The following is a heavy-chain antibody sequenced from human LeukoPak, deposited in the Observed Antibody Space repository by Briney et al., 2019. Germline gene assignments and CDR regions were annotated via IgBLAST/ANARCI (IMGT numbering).Heavy chain of an antibody. CDR1: GFTFSTYA. CDR2: ISSNGGST. Sequence: GGSLRLPCAASGFTFSTYAMNWVRQAPGKGLEYVSAISSNGGSTYYANSVQGRFTISRDNSKNTLYLQMGSLRAEDMAVYYCARVGERYYDTSGYFDYWGQGTLVTVSS. CDR3: ARVGERYYDTSGYFDY. D-gene: IGHD3-22*01. V-gene: IGHV3-64*01. J-gene: IGHJ4*02.